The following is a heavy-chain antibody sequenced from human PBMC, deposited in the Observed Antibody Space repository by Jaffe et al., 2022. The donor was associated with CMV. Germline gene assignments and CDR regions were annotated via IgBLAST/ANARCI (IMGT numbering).Heavy chain of an antibody. Sequence: QVHLVESGGGLVEPGGSLRLSCAASGFIFNDFYMAWFRQAPGKGLEWVSYISGIGNSRFYADSVKGRFTISGDNAKDSLFLQMNSLRPDDTAVYYCARLHLGYYYGMDVWGQGTTVTVSS. CDR2: ISGIGNSR. V-gene: IGHV3-11*04. J-gene: IGHJ6*02. CDR3: ARLHLGYYYGMDV. CDR1: GFIFNDFY. D-gene: IGHD7-27*01.